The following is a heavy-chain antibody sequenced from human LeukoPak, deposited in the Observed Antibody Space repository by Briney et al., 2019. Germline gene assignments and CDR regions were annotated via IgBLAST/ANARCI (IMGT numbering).Heavy chain of an antibody. V-gene: IGHV3-23*01. J-gene: IGHJ3*02. CDR2: ISAGGGSA. Sequence: GGSLRLSCTASGFTFSTYAMMWVRQTPGKGLEGVSAISAGGGSAHYADSVKGRFTISRDNSKHTLFLQMNSLRAEDTAVYYCARDPNGDYIGAFDMWGPGTMVTVSS. D-gene: IGHD4-17*01. CDR1: GFTFSTYA. CDR3: ARDPNGDYIGAFDM.